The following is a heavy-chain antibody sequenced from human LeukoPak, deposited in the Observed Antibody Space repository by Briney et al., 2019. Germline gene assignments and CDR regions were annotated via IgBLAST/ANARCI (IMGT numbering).Heavy chain of an antibody. J-gene: IGHJ6*03. CDR3: ARAFTDTYSSSWSRRGYYYMDV. Sequence: PGGSLRLSCAASGFTFSSYSMNWVRQAPGKGLEWVSYISSSSSTIYYADSVKGRFTISRDNAKNSLYLQMNSLRAEDTAVYYCARAFTDTYSSSWSRRGYYYMDVWGKGTTVTVSS. V-gene: IGHV3-48*01. CDR2: ISSSSSTI. D-gene: IGHD6-13*01. CDR1: GFTFSSYS.